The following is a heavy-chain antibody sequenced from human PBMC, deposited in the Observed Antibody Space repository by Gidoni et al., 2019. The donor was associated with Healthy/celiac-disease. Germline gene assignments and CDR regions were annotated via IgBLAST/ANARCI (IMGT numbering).Heavy chain of an antibody. J-gene: IGHJ6*03. CDR2: FDPEDGET. V-gene: IGHV1-24*01. Sequence: QVQLVQSGAEVKKPGASVTVSCKDSGYTPTELSMHWVRQAPGKGLEWMGGFDPEDGETIYAQKFQGRVTMTEDTSTDTAYRELSSLRSEDTAVYYCATGGSSSSSYYYMDVWGKGTTVTVSS. CDR3: ATGGSSSSSYYYMDV. D-gene: IGHD6-6*01. CDR1: GYTPTELS.